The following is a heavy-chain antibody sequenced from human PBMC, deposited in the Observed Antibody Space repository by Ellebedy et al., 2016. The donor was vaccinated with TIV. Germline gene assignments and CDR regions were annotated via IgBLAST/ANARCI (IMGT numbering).Heavy chain of an antibody. CDR3: ARDLQSWRDFDY. D-gene: IGHD6-13*01. Sequence: AASVKVSCKASGYTFTGYYIHWVRQAPGQGLEWMGWITPDSGGTNYAPKFQGRVTMTRDTSISTAYMELSRLRSDDTAVYYCARDLQSWRDFDYWGQGTLVTVSS. CDR1: GYTFTGYY. CDR2: ITPDSGGT. V-gene: IGHV1-2*02. J-gene: IGHJ4*02.